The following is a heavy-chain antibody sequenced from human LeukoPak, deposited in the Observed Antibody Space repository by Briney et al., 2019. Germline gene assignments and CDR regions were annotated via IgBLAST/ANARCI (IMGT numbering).Heavy chain of an antibody. D-gene: IGHD2-8*01. Sequence: PGGSLRLSCAASGFTFSSYAMSWVRQAPGKGLEWVSAISGSGGSTHYADSVKGRFTISRDNSKNTLYLQMNSLRAEDTAVYYCAKSLAPYCTNGVCYKVHAAFDIWGQGTMVTVSS. CDR2: ISGSGGST. V-gene: IGHV3-23*01. J-gene: IGHJ3*02. CDR3: AKSLAPYCTNGVCYKVHAAFDI. CDR1: GFTFSSYA.